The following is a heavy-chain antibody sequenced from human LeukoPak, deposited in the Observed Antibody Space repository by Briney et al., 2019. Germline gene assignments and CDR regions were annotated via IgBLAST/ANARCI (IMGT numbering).Heavy chain of an antibody. CDR1: GGTFSSYA. J-gene: IGHJ4*02. CDR3: ARAWYYDSSGSLDYFDY. V-gene: IGHV1-69*13. Sequence: SVKVSCKASGGTFSSYAISWVRQTPGQGLEWMGGIIPIFGTANYAQKFQGRVTITADESTSTAYMELSGLRSEDTAVYYCARAWYYDSSGSLDYFDYWGQGTLVTVSS. D-gene: IGHD3-22*01. CDR2: IIPIFGTA.